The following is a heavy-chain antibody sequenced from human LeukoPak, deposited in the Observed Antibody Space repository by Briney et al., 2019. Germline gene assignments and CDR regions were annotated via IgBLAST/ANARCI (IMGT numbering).Heavy chain of an antibody. CDR3: ARGIHTDDYGDYDPGDYYFDY. J-gene: IGHJ4*02. Sequence: SETLSLTCTVSSGSISSGGYYWSWIRQHPGKGLEWIGYIYYSGSTYYNPSLKSRVTISVDTSKNQFSLKLSSVTAADTAVYYCARGIHTDDYGDYDPGDYYFDYWGQGTLVTVSS. V-gene: IGHV4-31*03. CDR2: IYYSGST. D-gene: IGHD4-17*01. CDR1: SGSISSGGYY.